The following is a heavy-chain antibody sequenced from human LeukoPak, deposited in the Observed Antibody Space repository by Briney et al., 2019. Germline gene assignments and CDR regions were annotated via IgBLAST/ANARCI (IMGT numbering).Heavy chain of an antibody. Sequence: ASVKVSCKASGYTFTSYGISWVRQAPGQGLEWMGWISAYNGNTNYAQKLQGRVTMTTDTSTSTAYMELRSLRSDDTAVYYCARGIAAAGTDYYYTDVWGKGTTVTVSS. D-gene: IGHD6-13*01. CDR1: GYTFTSYG. V-gene: IGHV1-18*01. J-gene: IGHJ6*03. CDR2: ISAYNGNT. CDR3: ARGIAAAGTDYYYTDV.